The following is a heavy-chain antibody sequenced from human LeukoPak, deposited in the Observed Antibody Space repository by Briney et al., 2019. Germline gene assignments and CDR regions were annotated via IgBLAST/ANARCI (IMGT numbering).Heavy chain of an antibody. CDR1: GGSISSYY. CDR2: IYYSGST. V-gene: IGHV4-59*01. Sequence: SETLSLTCTVSGGSISSYYWSWIRQPPGKGLEWIGYIYYSGSTNYNPSLKSRVTISVDTSKNQFSLKLSSVTAADTAVYYCAREGGRSGGDAFDIWGQGTMVTVSS. CDR3: AREGGRSGGDAFDI. D-gene: IGHD2-15*01. J-gene: IGHJ3*02.